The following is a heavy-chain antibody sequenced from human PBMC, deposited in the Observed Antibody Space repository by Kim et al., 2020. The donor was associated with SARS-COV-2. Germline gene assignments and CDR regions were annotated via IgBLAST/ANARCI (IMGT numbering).Heavy chain of an antibody. CDR3: AKDGARGYYGSGSYAYYFDC. Sequence: RFTISRDNAKNTLHLQMNSLRAEDTAVYYCAKDGARGYYGSGSYAYYFDCWGQGTLVTVSS. D-gene: IGHD3-10*01. J-gene: IGHJ4*02. V-gene: IGHV3-23*01.